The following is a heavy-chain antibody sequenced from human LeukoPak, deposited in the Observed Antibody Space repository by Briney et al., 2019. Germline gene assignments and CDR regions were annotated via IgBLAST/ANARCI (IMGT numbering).Heavy chain of an antibody. V-gene: IGHV3-30*02. Sequence: GGSLRLSCAASGFTFSSYNMNWVRQAPGKGLEWVAFIRHDGSNKYYADSVKGRFTISRDNSKNTLYLQMNSLRAEDTAVYFCAKGSKAVLFTRDHYMDVWGKGTTVTISS. CDR1: GFTFSSYN. CDR2: IRHDGSNK. CDR3: AKGSKAVLFTRDHYMDV. J-gene: IGHJ6*03. D-gene: IGHD6-19*01.